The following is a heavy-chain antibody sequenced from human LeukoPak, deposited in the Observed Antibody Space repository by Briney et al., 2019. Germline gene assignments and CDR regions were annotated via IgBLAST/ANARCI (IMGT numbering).Heavy chain of an antibody. CDR3: ARNNAYGSGSYPLDY. CDR1: GGSISSSSYY. CDR2: IYYSGST. V-gene: IGHV4-39*07. Sequence: SETLSLTCTVSGGSISSSSYYWGWIRQPPGKGLEWIGSIYYSGSTYYNPSLKSRVTISVDTSKNQFSLKLSSVTAADTAVYYCARNNAYGSGSYPLDYWGQGTLVTVSS. J-gene: IGHJ4*02. D-gene: IGHD3-10*01.